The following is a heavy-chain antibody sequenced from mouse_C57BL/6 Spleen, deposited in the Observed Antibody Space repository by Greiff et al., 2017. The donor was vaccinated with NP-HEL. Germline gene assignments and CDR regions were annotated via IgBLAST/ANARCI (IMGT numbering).Heavy chain of an antibody. J-gene: IGHJ1*03. D-gene: IGHD2-3*01. V-gene: IGHV1-55*01. CDR1: GYTFTSYW. CDR2: IYPGSGST. CDR3: ARSYGYYGDWYFDV. Sequence: VQLQQPGAELVKPGASVKMSCKASGYTFTSYWITWVKQRPGQGLEWIGDIYPGSGSTNYNEKFKSKATLTVDTSSSTAYMQLSSLTSEDSAVYYCARSYGYYGDWYFDVWGTGTTVTVSS.